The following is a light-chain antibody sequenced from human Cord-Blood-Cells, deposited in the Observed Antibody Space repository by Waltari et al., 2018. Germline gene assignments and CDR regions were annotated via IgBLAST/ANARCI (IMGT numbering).Light chain of an antibody. CDR2: AAS. V-gene: IGKV1-8*01. J-gene: IGKJ1*01. CDR1: QGIRSY. Sequence: AIRMTQFPSSFSASTGDRVTITCRASQGIRSYFAWYQQKPGKAPKLLIYAASTLQSGVPSRFSGRGAGTDFTLTISCLQSEDFATYYCQQYYSYPRTFGQGTKVEIK. CDR3: QQYYSYPRT.